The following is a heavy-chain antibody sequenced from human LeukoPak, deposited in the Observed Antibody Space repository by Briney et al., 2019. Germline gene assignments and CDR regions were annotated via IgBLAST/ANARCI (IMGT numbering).Heavy chain of an antibody. J-gene: IGHJ4*02. CDR1: GGSFSGYY. Sequence: SETLSLTCAVYGGSFSGYYWSWIRQPPGKGLEWIGYIYYSGSTNYNPSLKSRVTISVDTSKNQFSLKLSSVTAADTAVYYCARDLWFGENLWGQGTLVTVSS. CDR3: ARDLWFGENL. V-gene: IGHV4-59*01. D-gene: IGHD3-10*01. CDR2: IYYSGST.